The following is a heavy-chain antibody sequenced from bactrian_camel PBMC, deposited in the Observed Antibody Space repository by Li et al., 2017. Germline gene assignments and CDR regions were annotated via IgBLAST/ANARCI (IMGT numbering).Heavy chain of an antibody. Sequence: HVQLVESGGGSVQAGGSLRLSCAASGYTYNRNCMAWFRQAPGKEREGVARIATGSGNTYYADSVKGRFTISRENAKMRFYLQMDSLKPEDSAVYYCAIGGAKYGPTWRLREAGYNTWGQGTQVTVS. CDR1: GYTYNRNC. CDR2: IATGSGNT. CDR3: AIGGAKYGPTWRLREAGYNT. J-gene: IGHJ6*01. V-gene: IGHV3S1*01. D-gene: IGHD8*01.